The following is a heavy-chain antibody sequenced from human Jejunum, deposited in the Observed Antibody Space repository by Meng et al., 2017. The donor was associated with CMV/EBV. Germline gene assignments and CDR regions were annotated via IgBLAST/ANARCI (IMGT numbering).Heavy chain of an antibody. D-gene: IGHD3-3*01. CDR2: IYYDGSNK. CDR3: AKDLYGSSWAAPSDY. J-gene: IGHJ4*02. CDR1: FAFSSYG. Sequence: FAFSSYGMQWIRQAPGEGLEWVGFIYYDGSNKYYEESVKGRFTISRDNFKNTVYLQMNSLRAEDTAVYYCAKDLYGSSWAAPSDYWGQGTRVTVSS. V-gene: IGHV3-30*02.